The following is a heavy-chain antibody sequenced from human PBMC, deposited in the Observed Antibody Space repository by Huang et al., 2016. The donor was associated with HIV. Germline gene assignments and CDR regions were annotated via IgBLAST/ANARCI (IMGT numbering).Heavy chain of an antibody. CDR2: IIPMFETP. Sequence: QVRLVQSGAEVRKAGSSVKLSCQVSGGTFSGYTINWIRQVPGQGLEWMGVIIPMFETPEYTQKFQGRVTITADESTSTAYMEMSSLRSEDTAMYYCARFPGYDRSGAFWGQVTLVTVSS. CDR3: ARFPGYDRSGAF. V-gene: IGHV1-69*19. CDR1: GGTFSGYT. J-gene: IGHJ4*02. D-gene: IGHD5-12*01.